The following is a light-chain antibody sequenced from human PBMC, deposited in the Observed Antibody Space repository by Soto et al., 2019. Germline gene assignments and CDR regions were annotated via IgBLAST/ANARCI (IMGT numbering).Light chain of an antibody. CDR3: SAYVGSTLV. CDR2: EGS. CDR1: SSDVGSNSL. V-gene: IGLV2-23*01. Sequence: QSALTQPASVSGSPGQSITISCTGTSSDVGSNSLVSWYQQHPGKAPRLMIYEGSKRPSGVSNRFSGSRSANTASLTISGLQADDDSEYHCSAYVGSTLVFGGGTKLTVL. J-gene: IGLJ3*02.